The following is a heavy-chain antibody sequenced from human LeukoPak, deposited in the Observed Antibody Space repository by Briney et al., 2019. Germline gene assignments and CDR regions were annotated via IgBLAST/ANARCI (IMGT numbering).Heavy chain of an antibody. CDR3: ARAQSGSYVAGGDY. CDR2: INPSADST. J-gene: IGHJ4*02. D-gene: IGHD1-26*01. V-gene: IGHV1-46*01. Sequence: RASVKVSCKASGYTFTSYGISWVRQAPGQGLEWMGIINPSADSTSYAQKFQGRVTMTRDTSTSTVYMELSSLRSEDTAVYYCARAQSGSYVAGGDYWGQGTLVTVSS. CDR1: GYTFTSYG.